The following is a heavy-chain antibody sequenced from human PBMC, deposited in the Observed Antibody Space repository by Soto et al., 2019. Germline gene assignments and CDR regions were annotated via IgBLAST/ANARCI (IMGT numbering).Heavy chain of an antibody. Sequence: QVQLVESGGGVVQPGRSLRLSCAASGFTFSSYAMHWVRQAPGKGLVWVAVISYDGSNKYYADSVKGRFTISRDNSKNTLYLQMNSLRAEDTAVYYCARDRGGGPILPFDPWGQGTLVTVSS. J-gene: IGHJ5*02. CDR2: ISYDGSNK. CDR1: GFTFSSYA. V-gene: IGHV3-30-3*01. CDR3: ARDRGGGPILPFDP. D-gene: IGHD3-9*01.